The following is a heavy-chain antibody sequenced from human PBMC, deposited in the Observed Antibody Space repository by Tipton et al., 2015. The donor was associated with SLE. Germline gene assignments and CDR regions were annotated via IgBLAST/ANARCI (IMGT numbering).Heavy chain of an antibody. CDR1: GGSISSSSYY. D-gene: IGHD3-10*01. V-gene: IGHV4-39*07. CDR3: ARGGVRGVIPDY. Sequence: LRLSCTVSGGSISSSSYYWGWIRQPPGKGLEWIGSIYYSGSTYYNPSLKSRVTISVDTSKNQFSLKLSSVTAADTAVHYCARGGVRGVIPDYWGQGTLVTVSS. J-gene: IGHJ4*02. CDR2: IYYSGST.